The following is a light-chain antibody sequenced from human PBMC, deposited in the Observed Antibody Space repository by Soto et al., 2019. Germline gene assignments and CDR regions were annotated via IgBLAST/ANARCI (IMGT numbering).Light chain of an antibody. V-gene: IGLV2-23*01. CDR2: EDS. J-gene: IGLJ1*01. Sequence: QSVLAQPASVSGSPGQSITISCTGTSSDVGNYNLVSWYQQHPGKAPKLMIYEDSKRPSGVSNRFSGSKSGSTASLTISGLQAEDEADYYCCSYAGSGTYVFGTGTKATVL. CDR3: CSYAGSGTYV. CDR1: SSDVGNYNL.